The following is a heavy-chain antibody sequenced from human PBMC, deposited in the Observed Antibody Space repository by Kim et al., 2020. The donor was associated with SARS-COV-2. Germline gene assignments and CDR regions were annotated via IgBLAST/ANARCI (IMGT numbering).Heavy chain of an antibody. CDR3: ARGGESSWYGSYFDY. Sequence: GGSLRLSCAASRFTVSSNYLSWVRQAPGKGLEWVSVIYSGGNTYYADSVKGRFTISRDNSKNTLYLQMNSLRAEDTAVYYCARGGESSWYGSYFDYWGQGTLVTVSS. CDR1: RFTVSSNY. CDR2: IYSGGNT. J-gene: IGHJ4*02. V-gene: IGHV3-66*01. D-gene: IGHD6-13*01.